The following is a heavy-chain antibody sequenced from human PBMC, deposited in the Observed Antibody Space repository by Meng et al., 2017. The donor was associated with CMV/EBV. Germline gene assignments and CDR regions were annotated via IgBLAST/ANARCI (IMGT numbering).Heavy chain of an antibody. CDR2: INPNSGGT. D-gene: IGHD2-2*01. J-gene: IGHJ4*02. Sequence: GESLKISCKASGYTFTGYYMHWVRQAPGQGLEWMGWINPNSGGTNYAQKFQGRVTMTRDTSISTAYMELSRLRSDDTAVYYCARVYPSRRYCSSTSCYSKAHLDYWGQGTLVTVSS. V-gene: IGHV1-2*02. CDR3: ARVYPSRRYCSSTSCYSKAHLDY. CDR1: GYTFTGYY.